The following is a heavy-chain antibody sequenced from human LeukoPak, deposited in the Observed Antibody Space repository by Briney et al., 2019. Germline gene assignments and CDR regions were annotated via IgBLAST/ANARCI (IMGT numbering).Heavy chain of an antibody. V-gene: IGHV3-74*01. CDR3: ARVARGDYYSYYMDV. CDR1: GFTFSGYW. J-gene: IGHJ6*03. CDR2: INNDVSST. D-gene: IGHD3-10*01. Sequence: PWGSLRLSCEASGFTFSGYWLHWVRQAPGQGLVWVSRINNDVSSTSYADSVQGRFTISRDNAKNTLYLQMNSLRAEDTALYYCARVARGDYYSYYMDVWGKGTTVTVSS.